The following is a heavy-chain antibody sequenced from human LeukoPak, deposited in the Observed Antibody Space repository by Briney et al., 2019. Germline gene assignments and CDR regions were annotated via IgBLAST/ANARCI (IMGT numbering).Heavy chain of an antibody. V-gene: IGHV3-74*01. CDR3: ARDRSRIYA. CDR1: GFSFRSFW. D-gene: IGHD2/OR15-2a*01. CDR2: VSSDGSGI. J-gene: IGHJ5*02. Sequence: PGGSLRLSCAASGFSFRSFWMHWVRQVPGKGLVWVSRVSSDGSGIRYADSVNGRFTISRDNAKNSLYLQMNSLRAEDTAVYYCARDRSRIYAWGQGTLVTVSS.